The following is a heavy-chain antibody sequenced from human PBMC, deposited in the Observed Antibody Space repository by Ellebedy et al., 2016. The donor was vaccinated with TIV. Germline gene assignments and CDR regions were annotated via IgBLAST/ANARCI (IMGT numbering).Heavy chain of an antibody. Sequence: GESLKISCAASGFSFSDYSMHWVRQAPGKRLEWMAVMSHDGSNKHHADSVKGRFTISRDNSKNTLSLQMNSLRPEDTALYYCARIGLGYSYGNGVDYWGQGTLVTVSS. CDR3: ARIGLGYSYGNGVDY. V-gene: IGHV3-30-3*01. CDR2: MSHDGSNK. D-gene: IGHD5-18*01. CDR1: GFSFSDYS. J-gene: IGHJ4*02.